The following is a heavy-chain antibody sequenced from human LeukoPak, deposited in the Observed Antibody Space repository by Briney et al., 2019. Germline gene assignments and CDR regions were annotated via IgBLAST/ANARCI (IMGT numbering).Heavy chain of an antibody. CDR3: ARTYYYDSSGYYYYYMDV. J-gene: IGHJ6*03. Sequence: EASVKVSCKASGYSFTAYYMHWVRQAPGQGLEWMGWINPNSGGTNYAQKFQGRVTMTRDTSISTAYMELSRLRSDDTAVYYCARTYYYDSSGYYYYYMDVWGKGTMVTISS. D-gene: IGHD3-22*01. CDR1: GYSFTAYY. CDR2: INPNSGGT. V-gene: IGHV1-2*02.